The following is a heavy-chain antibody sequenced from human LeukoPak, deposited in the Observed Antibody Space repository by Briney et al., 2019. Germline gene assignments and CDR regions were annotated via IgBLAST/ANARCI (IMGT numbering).Heavy chain of an antibody. CDR2: ISYNGGST. V-gene: IGHV3-23*01. Sequence: GGSLRLSCAASGFTFSNYATSWVRQAPGKGLEWVSGISYNGGSTYYADSVKGRFTISRDNSKNTLYLQMNSLRADDTAVYYCAEEMETVIHLGGYFYDWGRGSLVSVSS. J-gene: IGHJ4*01. D-gene: IGHD2-15*01. CDR3: AEEMETVIHLGGYFYD. CDR1: GFTFSNYA.